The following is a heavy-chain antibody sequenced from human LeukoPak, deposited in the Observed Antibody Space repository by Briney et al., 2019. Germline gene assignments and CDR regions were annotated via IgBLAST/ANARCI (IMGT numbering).Heavy chain of an antibody. CDR1: GGSFSGYY. Sequence: NPSETLSLTCAVYGGSFSGYYWSWIRQPPGKGLEWIGEINHSGSTKYNPSLKSRVIISVDTSKNQFSLKLNSVTAADTAVYYCARSGDGYNYRDWGQGTLVTVSS. V-gene: IGHV4-34*01. J-gene: IGHJ4*02. CDR3: ARSGDGYNYRD. CDR2: INHSGST. D-gene: IGHD5-24*01.